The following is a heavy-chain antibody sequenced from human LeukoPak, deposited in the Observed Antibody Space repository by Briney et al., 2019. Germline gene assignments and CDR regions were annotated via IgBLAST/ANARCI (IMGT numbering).Heavy chain of an antibody. V-gene: IGHV3-11*05. CDR2: ISSSSSYT. CDR3: AKGHSAHGTGFDY. D-gene: IGHD1-1*01. Sequence: GGSLRLSCAASGFTFSDYCMSWIRQAPGKGLEWVSYISSSSSYTDYADSVKGRFTISRDNLKNTLYVQMNSLRVEDTAVYYCAKGHSAHGTGFDYWGQGTLVTVSS. J-gene: IGHJ4*02. CDR1: GFTFSDYC.